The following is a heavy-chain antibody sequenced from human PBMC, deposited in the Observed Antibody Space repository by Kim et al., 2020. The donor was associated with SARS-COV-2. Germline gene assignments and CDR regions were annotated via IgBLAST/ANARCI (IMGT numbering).Heavy chain of an antibody. D-gene: IGHD3-10*01. J-gene: IGHJ4*02. CDR2: IYSGGST. CDR1: GFTVSSNY. V-gene: IGHV3-53*01. CDR3: ARDGGDYYGSGSYEDY. Sequence: GGSLRLSCAASGFTVSSNYMSWVRQAPGKGLEWVSVIYSGGSTYYADSVKGRFTISRDNSKNTLYLQMNSLRAEDTAVYYCARDGGDYYGSGSYEDYWGQGTRGTVSS.